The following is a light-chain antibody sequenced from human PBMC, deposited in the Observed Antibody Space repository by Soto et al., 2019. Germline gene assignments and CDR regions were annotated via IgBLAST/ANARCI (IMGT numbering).Light chain of an antibody. CDR2: GVT. J-gene: IGLJ1*01. CDR1: SSDIGGYDY. CDR3: TSYTSSSTHV. V-gene: IGLV2-14*01. Sequence: QSVLTQPASVSGSPGQSITISCTGTSSDIGGYDYVSWYQHHPGKAPKFIIYGVTNRPSGVSHRFSGSKSANTTSLTISGLQAEDEADYYCTSYTSSSTHVFGTGTKVTVL.